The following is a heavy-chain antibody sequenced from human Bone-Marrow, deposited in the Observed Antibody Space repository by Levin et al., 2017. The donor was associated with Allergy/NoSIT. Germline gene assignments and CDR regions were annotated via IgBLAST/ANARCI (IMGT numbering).Heavy chain of an antibody. CDR3: ARHDDEDGSGIQWFDP. V-gene: IGHV4-39*01. Sequence: PSETLSLTCSVSGGSISSSGYYWGWIRQPPGKGLEWIGSFFDSGNTYSNPSLRGRVTMSVDTSKNHFSLTLTSVTAADTAFYYCARHDDEDGSGIQWFDPWGQGTLVIVSS. D-gene: IGHD3-10*01. J-gene: IGHJ5*02. CDR2: FFDSGNT. CDR1: GGSISSSGYY.